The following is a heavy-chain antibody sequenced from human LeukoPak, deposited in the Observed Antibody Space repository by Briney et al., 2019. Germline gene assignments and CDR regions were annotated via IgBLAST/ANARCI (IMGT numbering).Heavy chain of an antibody. J-gene: IGHJ4*02. D-gene: IGHD3-3*01. Sequence: SETLSLTCAVYGESFSGYYWSWIRQSPGKDLEWIGDINHGGSTNYNPSLKSRVTISVDTSKNQFSLKLSSVTAADTAVYYCARHYSIFGVVIHFDYWGQGTLVTVSS. CDR2: INHGGST. V-gene: IGHV4-34*01. CDR1: GESFSGYY. CDR3: ARHYSIFGVVIHFDY.